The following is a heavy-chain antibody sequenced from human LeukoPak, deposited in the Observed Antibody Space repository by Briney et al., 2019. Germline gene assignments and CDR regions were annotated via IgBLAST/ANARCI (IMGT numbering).Heavy chain of an antibody. CDR2: IKQDESEK. V-gene: IGHV3-7*01. D-gene: IGHD6-19*01. CDR1: GFTFSDYW. CDR3: ARVAMTGIDFDY. J-gene: IGHJ4*02. Sequence: HPGGSLRLSCAASGFTFSDYWMSWVRQAPGKGLEWVVNIKQDESEKYYVGSVKGRFTISRDNAKNSLDLQMNSLRADDTAVYYCARVAMTGIDFDYWGQGTLVTVSS.